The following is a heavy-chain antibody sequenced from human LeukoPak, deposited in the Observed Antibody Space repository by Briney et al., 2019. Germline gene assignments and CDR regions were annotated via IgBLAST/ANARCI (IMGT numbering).Heavy chain of an antibody. CDR3: TTDTYYYDSSGYGC. V-gene: IGHV3-15*01. CDR1: GFTFSNAW. Sequence: PGGSLRLSCAASGFTFSNAWMSWVRQAPGKGLEWVGRIKRKTGGGTTDYAAPVKGRFTISRDDSKNTLYLQMNSLKTEDTAVYYCTTDTYYYDSSGYGCWGQGTLVTVSS. D-gene: IGHD3-22*01. J-gene: IGHJ4*02. CDR2: IKRKTGGGTT.